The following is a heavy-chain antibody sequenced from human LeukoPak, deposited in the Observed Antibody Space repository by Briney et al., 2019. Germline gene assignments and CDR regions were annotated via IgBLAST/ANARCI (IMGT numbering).Heavy chain of an antibody. D-gene: IGHD6-19*01. Sequence: ASVKVSCKASGYTFSNYGITWVRQAPGQGLEWMGWISAYNGNTNYAQKLQGRVTMTTDTSTSTAYMELRSLRSDDTAVYYCARNPPGWLVPDYWGQGTLVTVSS. CDR3: ARNPPGWLVPDY. V-gene: IGHV1-18*01. CDR2: ISAYNGNT. CDR1: GYTFSNYG. J-gene: IGHJ4*02.